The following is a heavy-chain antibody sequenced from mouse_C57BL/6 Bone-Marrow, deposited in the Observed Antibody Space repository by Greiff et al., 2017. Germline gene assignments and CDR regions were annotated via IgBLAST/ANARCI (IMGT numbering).Heavy chain of an antibody. CDR2: ISNLAYSI. V-gene: IGHV5-15*01. CDR3: ARGAATPWYFDV. Sequence: EVQWVESGGGLVQPGGSLKHSWAASGFTFSDYGMAWVRQAPRKGPEGVAFISNLAYSIYYADTVTGRITISRENANNTLYLDMSSRRSEDTAMYYCARGAATPWYFDVWGTGTTVTVSS. CDR1: GFTFSDYG. J-gene: IGHJ1*03.